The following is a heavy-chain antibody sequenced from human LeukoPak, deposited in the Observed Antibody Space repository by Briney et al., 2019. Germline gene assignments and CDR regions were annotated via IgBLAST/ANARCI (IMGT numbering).Heavy chain of an antibody. D-gene: IGHD3-10*01. V-gene: IGHV1-24*01. CDR1: GYTLTELS. CDR3: ATHERHYGSGTLYYMDV. CDR2: FDPESDET. Sequence: GASVKVSCKVSGYTLTELSMHWVRQAPGKGLEWMGGFDPESDETIYAQKFQDRLIMTEDTSTDTAYMELSSLRSEDTAVYYCATHERHYGSGTLYYMDVWGKGTTVTVSS. J-gene: IGHJ6*03.